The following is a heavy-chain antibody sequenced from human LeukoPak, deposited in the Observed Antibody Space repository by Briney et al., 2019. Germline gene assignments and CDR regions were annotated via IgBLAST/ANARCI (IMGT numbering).Heavy chain of an antibody. Sequence: SETLSLTCAVYGGSFSGYYWSWIRQPPGKGLEWIGEINHSGSTNYNPSLKSRVTISVDTSKNQFSLKLSSVTAADTAVYYCARLGSSWSYYYYYYMDVWGKGTTVTVFS. J-gene: IGHJ6*03. CDR3: ARLGSSWSYYYYYYMDV. V-gene: IGHV4-34*01. D-gene: IGHD6-13*01. CDR2: INHSGST. CDR1: GGSFSGYY.